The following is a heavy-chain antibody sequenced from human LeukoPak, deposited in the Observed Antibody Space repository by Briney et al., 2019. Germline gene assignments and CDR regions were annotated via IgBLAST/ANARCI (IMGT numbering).Heavy chain of an antibody. V-gene: IGHV4-59*12. CDR1: GGSISSYY. CDR3: ARALGRVYNWNDHTPFFDY. D-gene: IGHD1-1*01. Sequence: SETLSLTCTVSGGSISSYYWSWIRQPPGKGLEWIGYIYYSGSTNYNPSLKSRVTISVDTSKNQFSLQLNSVTPEDTAVYYCARALGRVYNWNDHTPFFDYWGQGTLVTVSS. CDR2: IYYSGST. J-gene: IGHJ4*02.